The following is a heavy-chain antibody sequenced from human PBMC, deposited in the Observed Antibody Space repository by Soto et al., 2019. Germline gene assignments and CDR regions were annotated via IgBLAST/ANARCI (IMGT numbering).Heavy chain of an antibody. CDR2: MYHSGST. CDR3: ASAEAITIFGVVIIRCFDP. CDR1: DGSLRRYPFP. D-gene: IGHD3-3*01. J-gene: IGHJ5*02. Sequence: PSETLSLTCAVSDGSLRRYPFPWCWNRQPAGKHLEWIGYMYHSGSTYYNPSLKSRVTISIDRSKNQFSLKLSSVTAADTAVYYCASAEAITIFGVVIIRCFDPWGQGTLVTVSS. V-gene: IGHV4-30-2*01.